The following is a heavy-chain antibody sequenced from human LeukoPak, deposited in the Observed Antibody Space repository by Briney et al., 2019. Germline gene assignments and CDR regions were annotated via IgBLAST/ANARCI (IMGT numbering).Heavy chain of an antibody. CDR1: GFTVSSNY. V-gene: IGHV3-53*01. Sequence: GGSLRLSCAASGFTVSSNYMSWVRQAPGKGLEWVSVIYSGGSTYYADSVKGRFTISRDNSKNTLYLQMNSLRAEDTAVYYCARVRLLWFGGLDAFDIWGQGTMVTVSS. D-gene: IGHD3-10*01. CDR2: IYSGGST. J-gene: IGHJ3*02. CDR3: ARVRLLWFGGLDAFDI.